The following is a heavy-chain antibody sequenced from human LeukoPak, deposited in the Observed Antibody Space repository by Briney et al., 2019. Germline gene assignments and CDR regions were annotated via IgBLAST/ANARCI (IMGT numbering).Heavy chain of an antibody. CDR2: INPNSGGT. V-gene: IGHV1-2*02. CDR3: ARAEDYYDSSGYYVRY. J-gene: IGHJ4*02. D-gene: IGHD3-22*01. CDR1: GYTFTGYY. Sequence: GASVTVSFKASGYTFTGYYMHWVRQAPGQGLEWMGWINPNSGGTNYAQKFQGRVTMTRDTSISTAYMELSRLRSDDTAVYYCARAEDYYDSSGYYVRYWGQGTLVTVSS.